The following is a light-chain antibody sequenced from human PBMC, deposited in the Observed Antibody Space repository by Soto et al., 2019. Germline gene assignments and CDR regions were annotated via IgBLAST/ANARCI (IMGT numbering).Light chain of an antibody. J-gene: IGKJ1*01. CDR2: GAS. CDR1: QSVGSN. V-gene: IGKV3-15*01. Sequence: EIVMTQSPATLSVSPGERATLSCRASQSVGSNLSWYQQKPGQAPRLLIYGASTRATGIPARFSGSGSGTEFTLTISSLQSEDFAIYFCQQYNNWPPYRTVVQGTKVESK. CDR3: QQYNNWPPYRT.